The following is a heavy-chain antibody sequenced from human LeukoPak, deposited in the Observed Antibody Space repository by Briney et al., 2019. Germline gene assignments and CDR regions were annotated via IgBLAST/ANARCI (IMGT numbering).Heavy chain of an antibody. J-gene: IGHJ6*03. D-gene: IGHD3-22*01. V-gene: IGHV1-69*06. CDR3: ARGNYYDSSGPYNYYYYYMDV. Sequence: ASVKVSCKASGGTFSSYAISWVRQAPGQGLEWMGGIIPIFGTANYAQKFQGRVTITADKSTSTAYMELSSLRSEDTAVYYCARGNYYDSSGPYNYYYYYMDVWGKGTTVTVSS. CDR2: IIPIFGTA. CDR1: GGTFSSYA.